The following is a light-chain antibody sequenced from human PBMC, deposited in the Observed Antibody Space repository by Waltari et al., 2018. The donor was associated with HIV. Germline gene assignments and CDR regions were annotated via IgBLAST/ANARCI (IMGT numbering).Light chain of an antibody. Sequence: SYELTQPPSVSVSPGHTVSITCSGDKLGDKLVCWYRQKPGQSPLLLIYEDRKRPSGIPARFSASDPRNTATLASAGTQTMDEADYSCQTWDGSAGVFGGGTKLTV. J-gene: IGLJ2*01. CDR3: QTWDGSAGV. CDR1: KLGDKL. V-gene: IGLV3-1*01. CDR2: EDR.